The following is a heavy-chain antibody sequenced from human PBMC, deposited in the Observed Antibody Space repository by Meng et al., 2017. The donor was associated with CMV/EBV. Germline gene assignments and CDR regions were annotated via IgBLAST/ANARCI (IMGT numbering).Heavy chain of an antibody. J-gene: IGHJ2*01. CDR2: IYSGGSST. V-gene: IGHV3-23*03. D-gene: IGHD3-22*01. Sequence: GGSLRLSCAASGLTFSVYAMTWVRQAPGKGLEWVSIIYSGGSSTYYADSLKGRFTISRDDSKNTLYLQVNSLRADDTAVYYCAKLRGSGFNSYWYFDLWGRGTLVTVSS. CDR3: AKLRGSGFNSYWYFDL. CDR1: GLTFSVYA.